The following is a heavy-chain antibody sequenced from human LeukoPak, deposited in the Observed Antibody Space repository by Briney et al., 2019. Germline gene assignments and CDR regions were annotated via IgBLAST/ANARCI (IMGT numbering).Heavy chain of an antibody. CDR3: ARHSIGLYSRGYFQH. CDR2: INHSGST. J-gene: IGHJ1*01. CDR1: GGSFSGYR. D-gene: IGHD6-13*01. Sequence: SETLSLTCAVYGGSFSGYRWGWIRQPPGNGLEWIGEINHSGSTNYNPSLKGRVTISVDTSKNQFSLKLSSVTAADTAVYYCARHSIGLYSRGYFQHWGQGTLVTVSS. V-gene: IGHV4-34*01.